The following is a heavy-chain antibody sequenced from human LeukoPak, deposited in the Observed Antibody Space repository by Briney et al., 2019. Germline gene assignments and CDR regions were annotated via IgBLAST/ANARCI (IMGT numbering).Heavy chain of an antibody. CDR2: ISSSSDI. J-gene: IGHJ4*02. V-gene: IGHV3-21*01. CDR3: ARADIVVVRSFDY. CDR1: GFTFSSYS. D-gene: IGHD2-2*01. Sequence: MPGGSLRLSCAVFGFTFSSYSMNWVRQAPGKGLEWVSAISSSSDIYYADSVKGRFTISRDNAKNSLYLQVNSLRAEDTAVYYCARADIVVVRSFDYWGQGTLVTVSS.